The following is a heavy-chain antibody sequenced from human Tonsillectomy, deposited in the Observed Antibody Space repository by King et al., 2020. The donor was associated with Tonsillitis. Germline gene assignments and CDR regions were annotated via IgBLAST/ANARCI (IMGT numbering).Heavy chain of an antibody. D-gene: IGHD4/OR15-4a*01. J-gene: IGHJ3*02. Sequence: VQLVESGGGVVQPGRSLRLSCAASGFTFSSYGMHWVRQAPGKGLEWVAVIWYDGSNKYYADSVKGRFTISRDNSKNTLYLQMNSLRAEDTAVYYCARGGCRRTDYRGAVDIWGQGTMVTVSS. V-gene: IGHV3-33*08. CDR1: GFTFSSYG. CDR2: IWYDGSNK. CDR3: ARGGCRRTDYRGAVDI.